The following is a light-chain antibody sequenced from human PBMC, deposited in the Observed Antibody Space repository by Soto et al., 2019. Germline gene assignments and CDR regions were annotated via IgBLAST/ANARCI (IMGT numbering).Light chain of an antibody. V-gene: IGLV2-14*03. CDR3: SSYTTSNTRQIV. CDR1: SSDVGGYNY. Sequence: QSALTQPASVSGSPGQSITISCTGTSSDVGGYNYVSWYQHHPGKAPKPMIYDVNNRPSGVSNRFSGSKSGNTASLTISGLQPEDEADYYCSSYTTSNTRQIVFGTGTKLTVL. J-gene: IGLJ1*01. CDR2: DVN.